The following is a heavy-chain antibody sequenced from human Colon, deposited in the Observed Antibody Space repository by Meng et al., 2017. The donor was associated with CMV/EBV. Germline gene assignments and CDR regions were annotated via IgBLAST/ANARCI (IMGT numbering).Heavy chain of an antibody. CDR2: ISYDGDNK. V-gene: IGHV3-30*04. CDR3: ARGHRSAFDI. J-gene: IGHJ3*02. Sequence: LSWRASVFSFSNHPMVWVRQTPGKGLEWVTLISYDGDNKYYEDSVKGRFTISRDNSKNTLYLQMDSLRAEDTAIYFCARGHRSAFDIWGQGTLVTVSS. CDR1: VFSFSNHP.